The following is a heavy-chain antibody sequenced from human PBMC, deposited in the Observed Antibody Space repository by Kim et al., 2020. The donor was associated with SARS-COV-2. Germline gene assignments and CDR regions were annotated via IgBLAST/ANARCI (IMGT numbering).Heavy chain of an antibody. J-gene: IGHJ5*02. V-gene: IGHV5-10-1*01. CDR1: GYSFTSYW. CDR3: ARLMFHDGSGSYYFGGNWFDP. D-gene: IGHD3-10*01. Sequence: GESLKISCKGSGYSFTSYWISWVRQMPGKGLEWMGRIDPSDSYTNYSPSFQGHVTISADKSISTAYLQWSSLKASDTAMYYCARLMFHDGSGSYYFGGNWFDPWGQGTLVTVSS. CDR2: IDPSDSYT.